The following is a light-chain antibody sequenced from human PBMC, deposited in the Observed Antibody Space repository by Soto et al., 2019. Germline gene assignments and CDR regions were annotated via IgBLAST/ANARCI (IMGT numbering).Light chain of an antibody. CDR2: YVS. CDR1: NSDIGGYNY. Sequence: QSALTQPRSVSGSPGQSVTISCTGTNSDIGGYNYVSWYQQHPGKAPKVMMYYVSRRTSGVPDRFSGSKSGNTASLTISGLQAEDEADYYCCSVAAKDTCLVFGGGTKVTVL. CDR3: CSVAAKDTCLV. V-gene: IGLV2-11*01. J-gene: IGLJ3*02.